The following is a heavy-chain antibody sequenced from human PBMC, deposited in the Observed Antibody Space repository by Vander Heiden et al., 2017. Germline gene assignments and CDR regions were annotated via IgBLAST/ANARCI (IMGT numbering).Heavy chain of an antibody. CDR2: IWYDGSNK. J-gene: IGHJ4*02. D-gene: IGHD1-26*01. CDR3: ARDGVGATQGGFDY. CDR1: GFTFSSYG. Sequence: QVQLVESGGGVVQPGRSLRLSCSASGFTFSSYGMHWVRQAPGKGLEWVAVIWYDGSNKYYADSVKGRFTISRDNSKNTLYLQMNSLRAEDTAVYYCARDGVGATQGGFDYWGQGTLVTVSS. V-gene: IGHV3-33*01.